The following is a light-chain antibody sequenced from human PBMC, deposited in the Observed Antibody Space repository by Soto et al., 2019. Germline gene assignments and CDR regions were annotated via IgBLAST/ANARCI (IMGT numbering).Light chain of an antibody. V-gene: IGLV2-14*01. Sequence: QSALTQPASVSGSPGQSIPLSCAGTTNDIGSYNYVSWFQQHPGEAPKLIIFEVTHRPSGISTRFSGSKSGNTASLTISDLQAEDEALYYCSSYKFSTTLRVFGGGTKVTVL. CDR1: TNDIGSYNY. CDR3: SSYKFSTTLRV. J-gene: IGLJ3*02. CDR2: EVT.